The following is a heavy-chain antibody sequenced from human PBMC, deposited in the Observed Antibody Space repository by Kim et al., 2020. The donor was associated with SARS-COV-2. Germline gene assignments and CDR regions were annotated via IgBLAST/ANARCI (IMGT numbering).Heavy chain of an antibody. CDR3: ARGPYDSSGYGWFDP. Sequence: ASVKVSCKASGYTFTSYAMHWVRQAPGQRLEWMGWINAGNGNTKYSQKFQGRVTITRDTSASTAYMELSSLRSEDTAVYYCARGPYDSSGYGWFDPWGQGTLVTVSS. V-gene: IGHV1-3*01. CDR1: GYTFTSYA. D-gene: IGHD3-22*01. J-gene: IGHJ5*02. CDR2: INAGNGNT.